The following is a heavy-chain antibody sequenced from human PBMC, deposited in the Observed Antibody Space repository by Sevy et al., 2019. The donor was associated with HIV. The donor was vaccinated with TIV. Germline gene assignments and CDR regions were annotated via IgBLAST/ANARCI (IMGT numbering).Heavy chain of an antibody. CDR2: IKQDGSEK. V-gene: IGHV3-7*03. CDR3: ARDSDRSSYFAD. CDR1: GFSLGSNW. Sequence: GGSLRLSCAASGFSLGSNWMSWVRQAPGKGLEWLANIKQDGSEKFYVDSVKGRFTISRDNAMNSLFLDMHSLRVEDTAIYFCARDSDRSSYFADWGQGTLVTVSS. J-gene: IGHJ4*02. D-gene: IGHD6-13*01.